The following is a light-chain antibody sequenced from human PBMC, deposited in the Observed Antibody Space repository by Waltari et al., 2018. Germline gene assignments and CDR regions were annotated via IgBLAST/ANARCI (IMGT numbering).Light chain of an antibody. CDR3: QTGGHGTWV. J-gene: IGLJ3*02. CDR1: SGYSSNV. CDR2: VNSDGSH. Sequence: LVLTQSPSASASLGASVKLTCSLSSGYSSNVIAWLQTQPGKGPRYLMKVNSDGSHRKGDDIPDRFSASNSWTEYYLTISSLQSEDEADYYCQTGGHGTWVFGGGTKLTVL. V-gene: IGLV4-69*01.